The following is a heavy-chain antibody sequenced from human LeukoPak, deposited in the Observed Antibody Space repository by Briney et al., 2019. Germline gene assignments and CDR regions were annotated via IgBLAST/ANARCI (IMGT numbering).Heavy chain of an antibody. CDR2: IYTSGST. Sequence: SSETLSLTCTVSGGSISSYYWSWIRQPPGKGLEWIGYIYTSGSTNYNPSLKSRVTISVDTSKNQFSLKLSSVTAADTAVYYCASHTDYDSSGYYYDYYYYYMDVWGKGTTVTVSS. D-gene: IGHD3-22*01. V-gene: IGHV4-4*09. CDR3: ASHTDYDSSGYYYDYYYYYMDV. CDR1: GGSISSYY. J-gene: IGHJ6*03.